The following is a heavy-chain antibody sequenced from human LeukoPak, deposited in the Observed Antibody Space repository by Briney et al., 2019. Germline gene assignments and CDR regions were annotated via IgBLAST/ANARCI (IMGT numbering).Heavy chain of an antibody. CDR2: IHYTGST. V-gene: IGHV4-39*07. D-gene: IGHD1-26*01. CDR1: GGSIRSSNYN. J-gene: IGHJ6*03. Sequence: PSETLSLTCTGSGGSIRSSNYNWGWIRQPPGKGLEWIGSIHYTGSTYHNPSLKSRVTISVDTSKNKFSLKLSPVTAADTALYYWARTGGSFYFYYYMDVWGKGTTVTVSS. CDR3: ARTGGSFYFYYYMDV.